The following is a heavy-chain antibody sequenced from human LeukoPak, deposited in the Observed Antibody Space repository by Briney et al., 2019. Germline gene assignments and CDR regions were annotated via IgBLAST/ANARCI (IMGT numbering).Heavy chain of an antibody. Sequence: GESLKISCKGSGYSFTSYWIGWVRQMPGKGLEWMGIIYPGDSDTRYSPSFQGQVTISADKSISTAYLQWSSLKASDTAMYYCARLPPVDTAMVTDYYYGMDVWGQGTTVTVSS. CDR1: GYSFTSYW. V-gene: IGHV5-51*01. CDR3: ARLPPVDTAMVTDYYYGMDV. CDR2: IYPGDSDT. D-gene: IGHD5-18*01. J-gene: IGHJ6*02.